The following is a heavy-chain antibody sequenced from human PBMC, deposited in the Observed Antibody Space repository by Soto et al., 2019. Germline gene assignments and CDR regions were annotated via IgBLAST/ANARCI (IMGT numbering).Heavy chain of an antibody. D-gene: IGHD3-16*01. CDR1: GFSFDDYA. Sequence: EVQLVDSGGGWVQTGRSLSLSCAGSGFSFDDYAMHWVRQAPGKGLEWVSGIGWAGESTGYADSVNGRFKISRDNAKQSLYLQMNSLRAEDTSLYYCAKCRSSWGESGMDVWGQGTSVTVSS. CDR3: AKCRSSWGESGMDV. J-gene: IGHJ6*02. V-gene: IGHV3-9*01. CDR2: IGWAGEST.